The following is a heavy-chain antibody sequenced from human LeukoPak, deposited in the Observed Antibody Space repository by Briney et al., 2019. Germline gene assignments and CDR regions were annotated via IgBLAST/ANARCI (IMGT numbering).Heavy chain of an antibody. Sequence: GGSLRLSCAASGFTFSGYSMNWVRQAPGKGLEWVSSISSSSSYIYYADSVKGRFTISRDNAQNSLYLQMNSLRAEDTAVYYCARGPHNVGATAGLFDPWGQGTLVTVSS. J-gene: IGHJ5*02. D-gene: IGHD1-26*01. CDR3: ARGPHNVGATAGLFDP. V-gene: IGHV3-21*01. CDR1: GFTFSGYS. CDR2: ISSSSSYI.